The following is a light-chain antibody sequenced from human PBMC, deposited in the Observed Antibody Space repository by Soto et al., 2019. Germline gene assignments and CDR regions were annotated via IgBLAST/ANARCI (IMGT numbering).Light chain of an antibody. J-gene: IGKJ1*01. CDR2: GAS. V-gene: IGKV3-20*01. CDR3: QQYHYWWS. CDR1: QSLSSNY. Sequence: EIVLTQSPGTLSLSPGERATLSCRASQSLSSNYLAWYQQKPGQAPRLLIYGASSRATGIPDRFSGSGSGTDFTLTISRLEPEDFAVYYCQQYHYWWSFGQGTKVELK.